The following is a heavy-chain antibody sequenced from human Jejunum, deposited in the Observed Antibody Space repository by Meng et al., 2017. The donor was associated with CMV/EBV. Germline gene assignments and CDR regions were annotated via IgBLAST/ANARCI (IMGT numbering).Heavy chain of an antibody. CDR3: AKEDYSNDFDY. Sequence: WAASGFSFRSFGLGWVRQAPGKGLEWVSTVSGSGFTTYYADSVKGRFTVSRDNSKNTLFLQMNSLRVDDTAVYYCAKEDYSNDFDYWGQGALVTVSS. CDR2: VSGSGFTT. J-gene: IGHJ4*02. CDR1: GFSFRSFG. D-gene: IGHD4-11*01. V-gene: IGHV3-23*01.